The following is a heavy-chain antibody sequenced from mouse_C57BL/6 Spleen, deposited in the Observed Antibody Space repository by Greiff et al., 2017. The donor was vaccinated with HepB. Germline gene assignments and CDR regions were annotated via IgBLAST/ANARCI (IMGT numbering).Heavy chain of an antibody. D-gene: IGHD1-1*01. Sequence: EVHLVESGPGMVKPSQSLSLTCTVTGYSITSGYDWHWIRHFPGNKLEWMGYISYSGSTNYNPSLKSRISITHDTSKNHFFLKLNSVTTEDTATYYCARDDYGSSSAWFAYWGQGTLVTVSA. CDR2: ISYSGST. J-gene: IGHJ3*01. CDR1: GYSITSGYD. CDR3: ARDDYGSSSAWFAY. V-gene: IGHV3-1*01.